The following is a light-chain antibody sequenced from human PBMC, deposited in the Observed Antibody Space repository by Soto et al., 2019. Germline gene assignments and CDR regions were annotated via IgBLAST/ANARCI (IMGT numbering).Light chain of an antibody. Sequence: QSALTQPASVSGSPGQSITISCTGTSSDVGSYNLVSWYQQHPGKAPKLMIYEFSKRPSGVSNRFSGSKSGNTASLTISGLQAEDEADYYCCSYAGSSTSVVFGGGTKRTGL. CDR3: CSYAGSSTSVV. J-gene: IGLJ2*01. CDR2: EFS. CDR1: SSDVGSYNL. V-gene: IGLV2-23*02.